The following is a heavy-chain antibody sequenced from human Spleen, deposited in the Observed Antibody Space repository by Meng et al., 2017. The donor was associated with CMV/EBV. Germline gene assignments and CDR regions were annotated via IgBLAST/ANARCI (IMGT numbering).Heavy chain of an antibody. CDR3: TRDLENGYASSIKQY. D-gene: IGHD3-16*01. CDR2: IKQDGSEK. CDR1: GFTFRNYY. Sequence: ETLSLTCAASGFTFRNYYMSWVRQAPGKGLEWVATIKQDGSEKFYLESVKGRFTIFRDNAKNSLYLQMNSLRVEDTAVYYCTRDLENGYASSIKQYWGQGTLVTVSS. J-gene: IGHJ4*02. V-gene: IGHV3-7*01.